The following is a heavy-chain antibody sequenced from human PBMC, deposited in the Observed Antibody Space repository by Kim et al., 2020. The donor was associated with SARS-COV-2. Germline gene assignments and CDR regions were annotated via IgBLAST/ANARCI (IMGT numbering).Heavy chain of an antibody. Sequence: GGSLRLFCAASGFTFTGTWLHWVRQGPGKGLLWLTNVYSDGTTSGYADSVRGRFTVSRDNAKNTIYLQMNSLRVEDTGIYYCVKEGDRYFDHWGQGTLVT. CDR3: VKEGDRYFDH. CDR2: VYSDGTTS. J-gene: IGHJ4*02. D-gene: IGHD3-16*01. CDR1: GFTFTGTW. V-gene: IGHV3-74*01.